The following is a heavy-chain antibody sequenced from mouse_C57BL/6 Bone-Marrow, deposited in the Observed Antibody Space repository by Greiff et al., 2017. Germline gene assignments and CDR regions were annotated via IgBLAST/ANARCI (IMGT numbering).Heavy chain of an antibody. D-gene: IGHD1-1*02. Sequence: EVQLQESGPGLVKPSQTVFLTCTVTGISITTGNYRWSWIRQFPGNKLEWIGYIYYSGTITYNPSLTSRTTITRDTPKNQFFLEMTSLTAEDTAKYSCARGVMTPVAQDCYFDVWGTGPTVPVSS. J-gene: IGHJ1*03. CDR2: IYYSGTI. CDR3: ARGVMTPVAQDCYFDV. CDR1: GISITTGNYR. V-gene: IGHV3-5*01.